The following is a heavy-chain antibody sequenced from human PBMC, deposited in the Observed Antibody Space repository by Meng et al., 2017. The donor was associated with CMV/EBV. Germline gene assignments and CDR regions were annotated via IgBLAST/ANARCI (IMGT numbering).Heavy chain of an antibody. CDR2: IYHSGST. CDR3: ARAFYDFWSGYSSFDP. D-gene: IGHD3-3*01. Sequence: GSLRLSCTVSGYSISSGYYWGWIRQPPGKGLEWIGSIYHSGSTYYNPSLKSRVTISVDTSKNQFSLKLSSVTAADTAVYYCARAFYDFWSGYSSFDPWGKGTLVTVSS. CDR1: GYSISSGYY. J-gene: IGHJ5*02. V-gene: IGHV4-38-2*02.